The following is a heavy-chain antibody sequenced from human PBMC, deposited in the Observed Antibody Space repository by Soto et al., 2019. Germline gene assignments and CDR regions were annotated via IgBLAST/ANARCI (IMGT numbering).Heavy chain of an antibody. J-gene: IGHJ6*03. Sequence: PSETLSLTCTVSGGSISSYYWSWIRQPPGKGQEWIGYIYYSGSTNYNPSLKSRVTISVDTSKNQFSLKLSSVTAADTAVYYCARLTYYDFWSGYYSYYYYMDVWGKGTTVTVSS. D-gene: IGHD3-3*01. V-gene: IGHV4-59*01. CDR3: ARLTYYDFWSGYYSYYYYMDV. CDR2: IYYSGST. CDR1: GGSISSYY.